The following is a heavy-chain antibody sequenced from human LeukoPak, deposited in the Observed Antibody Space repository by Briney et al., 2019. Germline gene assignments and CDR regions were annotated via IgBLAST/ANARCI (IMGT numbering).Heavy chain of an antibody. V-gene: IGHV3-7*01. Sequence: GGSLRLSCAASGFSFSTYWMTWVRQAPGKGLEWVANIKPDGSQKYCVDSVKGRFTISRDNAKNSLYLQMNSLRAEDTAVYYCARASRNCSGGSCYYFDYWGQGTLVTVSS. CDR3: ARASRNCSGGSCYYFDY. CDR1: GFSFSTYW. CDR2: IKPDGSQK. D-gene: IGHD2-15*01. J-gene: IGHJ4*02.